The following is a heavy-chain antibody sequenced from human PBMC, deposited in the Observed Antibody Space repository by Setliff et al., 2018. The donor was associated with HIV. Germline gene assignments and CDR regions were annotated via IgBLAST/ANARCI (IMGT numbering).Heavy chain of an antibody. Sequence: ASVKVSCKASNYTLINYGVSWVRQAPGQGLEWMGWIGSYSGYTIYAQKFQDRLTMTTDTSTTTASMELRSLRSDDTAVYYCVRGHCNSDKCWYTWFDHWGQGTLVTVS. CDR2: IGSYSGYT. CDR1: NYTLINYG. V-gene: IGHV1-18*01. D-gene: IGHD2-2*01. CDR3: VRGHCNSDKCWYTWFDH. J-gene: IGHJ5*02.